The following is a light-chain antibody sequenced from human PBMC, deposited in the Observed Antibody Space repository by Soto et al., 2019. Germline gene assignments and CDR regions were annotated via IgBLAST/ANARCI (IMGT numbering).Light chain of an antibody. J-gene: IGKJ1*01. V-gene: IGKV3-20*01. CDR2: GTS. Sequence: EIVLTQSPGTLSLSPGERATLSCRASQSVRNNYLAWYQQKPGQAPRHLIYGTSSRATGIPDRFSGSGSGTDFTLTISRLEPEDFAVYYCQQYDTSLQAFGQGTKVEIK. CDR1: QSVRNNY. CDR3: QQYDTSLQA.